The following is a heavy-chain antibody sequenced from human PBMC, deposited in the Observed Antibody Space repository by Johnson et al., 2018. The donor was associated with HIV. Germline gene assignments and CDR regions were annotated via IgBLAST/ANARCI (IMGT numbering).Heavy chain of an antibody. V-gene: IGHV3-13*01. CDR1: GFTFSSYD. D-gene: IGHD1-26*01. CDR2: IGTAGAT. Sequence: VQLVESGGGLVQPGGSLRLSCAASGFTFSSYDMHWVRQATGKGLEWVSAIGTAGATYYPGYVKGRFTISRENAKNSLYLQMNSLRAGDTAVYYCARGGRKWELLGDDAFDIWGQGTMVTVSS. CDR3: ARGGRKWELLGDDAFDI. J-gene: IGHJ3*02.